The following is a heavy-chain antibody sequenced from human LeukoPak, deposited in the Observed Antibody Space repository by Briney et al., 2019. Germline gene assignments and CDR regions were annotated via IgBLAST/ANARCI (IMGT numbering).Heavy chain of an antibody. CDR3: ARGFLSSSWLDY. J-gene: IGHJ4*02. CDR1: GGSFSGYY. CDR2: INHSGST. V-gene: IGHV4-34*01. D-gene: IGHD6-13*01. Sequence: PSETLSLTYAVYGGSFSGYYWSWIRQPPGKGLEWIGEINHSGSTNYNPSLKSRVTISIDTSKNQFSLKLSSVTAADTAVYYCARGFLSSSWLDYWGQGILVTVSS.